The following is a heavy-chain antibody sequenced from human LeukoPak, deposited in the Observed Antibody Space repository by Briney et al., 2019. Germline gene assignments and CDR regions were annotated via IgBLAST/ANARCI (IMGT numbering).Heavy chain of an antibody. CDR1: GFTFSNYA. Sequence: GGSLRLSCAASGFTFSNYAMNWVRQAPGKGLEWVSLISGSTGSTYYADSVKGRFTISRDNSKNTLYLQMNSLRAEDTAVYYCAKVSISGAKKDYWGRGTLVTVSS. V-gene: IGHV3-23*01. J-gene: IGHJ4*02. CDR3: AKVSISGAKKDY. D-gene: IGHD3-10*01. CDR2: ISGSTGST.